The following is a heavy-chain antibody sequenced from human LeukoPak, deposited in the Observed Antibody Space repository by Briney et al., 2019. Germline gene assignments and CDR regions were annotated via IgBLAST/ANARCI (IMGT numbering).Heavy chain of an antibody. CDR1: GFTVGSNY. D-gene: IGHD3-3*01. CDR2: IFRDGSR. CDR3: ARDFYDFWGGYWV. V-gene: IGHV3-53*01. J-gene: IGHJ4*02. Sequence: GGSLRLSCAVSGFTVGSNYMSWVRQAPGKGLQWVSTIFRDGSRYYEDSVRGRFSISRDDSKNILSLQMTNLRAEDTAVYYCARDFYDFWGGYWVWGQGTLVTVSS.